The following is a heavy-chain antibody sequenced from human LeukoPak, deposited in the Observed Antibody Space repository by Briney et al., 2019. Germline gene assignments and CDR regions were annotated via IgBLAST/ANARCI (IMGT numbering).Heavy chain of an antibody. CDR1: GGAFSGYY. J-gene: IGHJ4*02. Sequence: SSETLSLTCAVYGGAFSGYYWSWIRQPPGKGLEWIGEINHSGSTNYNPSLKSRVTISVDTSKNQFSLKLSSVTAADTAVYYCVTTVIVPQASHRGIFDYWGQGTLVTVSS. V-gene: IGHV4-34*01. D-gene: IGHD3-22*01. CDR2: INHSGST. CDR3: VTTVIVPQASHRGIFDY.